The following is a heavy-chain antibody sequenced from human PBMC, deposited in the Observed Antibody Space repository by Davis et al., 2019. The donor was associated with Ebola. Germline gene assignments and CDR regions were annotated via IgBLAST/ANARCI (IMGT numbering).Heavy chain of an antibody. V-gene: IGHV3-23*01. Sequence: GESLKISCAASGFTFSHNAMNWVRQAPGKGLEWVSTISGGGTYTYYADAVKGRFTVSRDSSRNTLFLQMNNVRPEDTAVYYCATSFCGSDCFYAFDYWGRGTTVTVST. J-gene: IGHJ3*01. CDR1: GFTFSHNA. CDR3: ATSFCGSDCFYAFDY. CDR2: ISGGGTYT. D-gene: IGHD2-21*01.